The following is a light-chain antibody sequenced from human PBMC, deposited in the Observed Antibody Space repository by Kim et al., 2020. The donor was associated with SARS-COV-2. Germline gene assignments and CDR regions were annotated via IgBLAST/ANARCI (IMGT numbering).Light chain of an antibody. Sequence: SASVGDRVTITCRGSESINKCLAWYQQKPGKAPTLLISKASSLEGEVPSRFSGSGSGTEFTLTISDLQPDDFATYYCQQYKNYPYTFGQGTKLEI. J-gene: IGKJ2*01. CDR2: KAS. V-gene: IGKV1-5*03. CDR1: ESINKC. CDR3: QQYKNYPYT.